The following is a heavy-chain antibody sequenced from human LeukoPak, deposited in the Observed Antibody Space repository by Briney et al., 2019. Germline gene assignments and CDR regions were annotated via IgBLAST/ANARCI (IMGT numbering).Heavy chain of an antibody. CDR3: AKDNRRHYTSGPNPDSLH. CDR1: GFTFSNAW. V-gene: IGHV3-48*04. Sequence: GGSLRLSCAASGFTFSNAWMNWVRQAPGKGLEWVSYISSTSRTIYYADSVKGRFTISRDNAKNSLYLQMNSLRVEDTAFYYCAKDNRRHYTSGPNPDSLHWGQGALVTVSS. J-gene: IGHJ4*02. D-gene: IGHD6-19*01. CDR2: ISSTSRTI.